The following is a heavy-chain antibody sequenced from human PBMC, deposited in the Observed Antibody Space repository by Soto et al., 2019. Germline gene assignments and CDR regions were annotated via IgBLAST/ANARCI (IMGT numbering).Heavy chain of an antibody. D-gene: IGHD3-10*01. V-gene: IGHV3-30-3*01. Sequence: GGSLRLSCAASGFTFSSYAMYWVRQAPGKGLEWVAIISYDGNNKYYADSVKGRFTISRDSSKNTLYLQMNSLRSEDTAVYYCARRRRYGSGSYYWYNYFDPWGQGTPVTVSS. CDR2: ISYDGNNK. CDR1: GFTFSSYA. J-gene: IGHJ5*02. CDR3: ARRRRYGSGSYYWYNYFDP.